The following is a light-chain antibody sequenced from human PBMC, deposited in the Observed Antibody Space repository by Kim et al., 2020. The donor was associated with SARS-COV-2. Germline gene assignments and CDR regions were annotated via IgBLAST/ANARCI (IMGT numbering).Light chain of an antibody. V-gene: IGKV1-17*01. CDR1: QDIRND. Sequence: ASVGDRVTITCRATQDIRNDLGWYQQNPGRAPKRLIYAASSLQSGVPSRFSGSGSGTEFTLTISSLQPEDFATYFCLQHNTSPFTFGQGTRVEIK. CDR3: LQHNTSPFT. CDR2: AAS. J-gene: IGKJ5*01.